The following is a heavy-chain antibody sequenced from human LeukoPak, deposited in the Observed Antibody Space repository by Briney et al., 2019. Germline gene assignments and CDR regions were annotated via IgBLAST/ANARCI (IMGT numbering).Heavy chain of an antibody. CDR2: ISTKTGNP. CDR1: GYTFTGHA. J-gene: IGHJ4*02. Sequence: ASVKVSCKASGYTFTGHAMNWVRQAPGQGPEWMGYISTKTGNPTYAQGFTGRFVFSLDTSVSTAYLQISSLKPEDTGVYYCAKGGWVAVTGMDSWGQGTLVTVSS. CDR3: AKGGWVAVTGMDS. V-gene: IGHV7-4-1*02. D-gene: IGHD6-19*01.